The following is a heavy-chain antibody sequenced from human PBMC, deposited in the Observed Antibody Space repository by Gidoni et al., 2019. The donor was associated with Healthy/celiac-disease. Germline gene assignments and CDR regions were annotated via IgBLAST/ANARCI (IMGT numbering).Heavy chain of an antibody. D-gene: IGHD4-17*01. Sequence: QVQLVESGGGVVQPGRSLRLSCAAAGFTFSSYGMHWVRQAPGKGLEWVAVIWYDGSNKYYADSVKGRFTISRDNSKNTLYLQMNSLRAEDTAVYYCARDFATVPDYWGQGTLVTVSS. CDR2: IWYDGSNK. CDR1: GFTFSSYG. CDR3: ARDFATVPDY. J-gene: IGHJ4*02. V-gene: IGHV3-33*01.